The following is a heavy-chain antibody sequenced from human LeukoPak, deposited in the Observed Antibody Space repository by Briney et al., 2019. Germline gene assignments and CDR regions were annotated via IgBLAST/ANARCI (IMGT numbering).Heavy chain of an antibody. D-gene: IGHD3-16*01. CDR2: IPSDSAFM. V-gene: IGHV3-48*01. J-gene: IGHJ6*03. CDR3: ARDLTSAYWTPGGYYYYMDV. CDR1: GFNLKTYS. Sequence: GGSLRLSCAASGFNLKTYSINWVRQAPGKGLEWISYIPSDSAFMYYADSVKGRFTISRDNAKNSVYLQMHSLRVEDTAVYYCARDLTSAYWTPGGYYYYMDVWGKGTTVTVSS.